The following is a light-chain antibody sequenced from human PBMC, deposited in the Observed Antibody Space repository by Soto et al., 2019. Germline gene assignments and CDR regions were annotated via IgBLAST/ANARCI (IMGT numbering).Light chain of an antibody. Sequence: QSVLTQPPSASGTPGQRVTISCSGSSSNIGSNTVNWYQQLPGTAPKLLIYSNNQRPSGVPDRFSGSKSGTSASLAISGLQSEDEADYYCAAWDDSLNGGVFGGGIKVTVL. CDR1: SSNIGSNT. CDR2: SNN. CDR3: AAWDDSLNGGV. J-gene: IGLJ2*01. V-gene: IGLV1-44*01.